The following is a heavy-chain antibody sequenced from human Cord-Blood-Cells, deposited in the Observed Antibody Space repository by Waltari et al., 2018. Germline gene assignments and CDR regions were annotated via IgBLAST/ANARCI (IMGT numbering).Heavy chain of an antibody. V-gene: IGHV1-69*12. Sequence: QVQLVQSGAEVKKPGSSVKVSCKASGGNSSSYAISWVRQAPGQGLEWVGGIIPILGTANYAKKFQGRVTITADESTSTAYMELSSLRSEDTAVYYCARRYCSSTSCYYFDYWGQGTLVTVSS. CDR2: IIPILGTA. J-gene: IGHJ4*02. CDR3: ARRYCSSTSCYYFDY. D-gene: IGHD2-2*01. CDR1: GGNSSSYA.